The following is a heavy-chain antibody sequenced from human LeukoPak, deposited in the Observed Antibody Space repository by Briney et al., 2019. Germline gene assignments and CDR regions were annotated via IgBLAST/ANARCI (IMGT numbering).Heavy chain of an antibody. V-gene: IGHV3-7*01. D-gene: IGHD3-16*01. CDR1: GFIFTDHW. CDR2: IKEDESAE. Sequence: PGGSLRLSCVASGFIFTDHWMSWVRQAPGKGLEWVANIKEDESAEFYADSVRGRFTISRDNAKNSLYLQMNNLRVEDTAVYYCARAVDVADYWGRGTLVTVSS. J-gene: IGHJ4*02. CDR3: ARAVDVADY.